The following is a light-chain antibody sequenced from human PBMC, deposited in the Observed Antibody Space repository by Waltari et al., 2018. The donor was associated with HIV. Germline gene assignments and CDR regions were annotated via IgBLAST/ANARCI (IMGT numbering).Light chain of an antibody. J-gene: IGKJ2*01. V-gene: IGKV3-20*01. CDR2: AAS. CDR3: QQYGTSPYA. Sequence: ENVLTQSPGTLSLSPGERATLSCRASRSVSSNYLTWYQQRPGQAPRLLIYAASTRATAIPDRFSGSGSGTDFTLTISRLEPEDFAGYYCQQYGTSPYAFGQGTKVEI. CDR1: RSVSSNY.